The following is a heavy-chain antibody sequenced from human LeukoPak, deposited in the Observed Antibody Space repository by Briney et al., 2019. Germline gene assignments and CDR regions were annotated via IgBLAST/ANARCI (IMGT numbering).Heavy chain of an antibody. V-gene: IGHV3-9*01. CDR2: ISWNNGGI. J-gene: IGHJ4*02. CDR1: GFSFDGYA. Sequence: GGSLRHSCVASGFSFDGYAMHWVRQVPGKGLEWVAGISWNNGGIGYAGSVKGRFTISRDNAKNSLYLQMNNLRPEDTALYYCAKDTMGIIVAGLHSWGQGTLVTVSS. D-gene: IGHD6-19*01. CDR3: AKDTMGIIVAGLHS.